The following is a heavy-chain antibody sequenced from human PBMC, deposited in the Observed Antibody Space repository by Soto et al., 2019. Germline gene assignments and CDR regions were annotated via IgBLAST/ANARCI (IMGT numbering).Heavy chain of an antibody. D-gene: IGHD1-26*01. V-gene: IGHV3-30*04. Sequence: PGGSLRLSCAASGFTFSSYAMHWVRQAPGKGLEWVAVISYDGSNKYYADSVKGRFTISRDNSKDTLYLQMGRLRPDDTAVYHCAIIHSGSYGFDVWSQGTVVTVSS. CDR3: AIIHSGSYGFDV. CDR1: GFTFSSYA. CDR2: ISYDGSNK. J-gene: IGHJ3*01.